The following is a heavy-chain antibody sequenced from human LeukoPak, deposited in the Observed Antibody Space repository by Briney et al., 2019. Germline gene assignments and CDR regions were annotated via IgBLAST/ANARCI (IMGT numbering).Heavy chain of an antibody. Sequence: PSETLSLTCTVSGGSISSSSYYWGWIRQPPGKGLDWFGYVYDSGTTNYNPSLKSRVTISVDTSKNQFSLKLSSVPAADTAVYYCARVSWFPGTSYYYMDVWGKGTTVTVSS. CDR3: ARVSWFPGTSYYYMDV. CDR1: GGSISSSSYY. V-gene: IGHV4-61*05. CDR2: VYDSGTT. D-gene: IGHD1-1*01. J-gene: IGHJ6*03.